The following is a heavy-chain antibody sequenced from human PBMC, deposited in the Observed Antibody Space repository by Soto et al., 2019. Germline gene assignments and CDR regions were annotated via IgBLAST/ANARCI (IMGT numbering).Heavy chain of an antibody. J-gene: IGHJ5*02. CDR2: ISYDGSNK. CDR1: GFTFSSYG. D-gene: IGHD2-15*01. V-gene: IGHV3-30*03. Sequence: GGSLRLSCAASGFTFSSYGMHWVRQAPGKGLEWVAVISYDGSNKYYADSVKGQFTISRDNSKNTLYLQMNSLRAEDTAVYYCARDQYPYCSGGSCYGIYNWFDPWGQGT. CDR3: ARDQYPYCSGGSCYGIYNWFDP.